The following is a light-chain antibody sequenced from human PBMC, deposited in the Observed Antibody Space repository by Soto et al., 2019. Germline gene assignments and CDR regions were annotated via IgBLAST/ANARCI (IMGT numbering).Light chain of an antibody. CDR2: GAS. CDR3: QEYGSSLWT. V-gene: IGKV3-20*01. CDR1: QSVSSSY. J-gene: IGKJ1*01. Sequence: EIVLTQSPGTLSLSPGERATLSCRASQSVSSSYLAWYQQKPGQAPRLLICGASSRATGIPDRFSGSGSGTDFTLTISRLEPGDFAVYYCQEYGSSLWTFGQGTEVEIK.